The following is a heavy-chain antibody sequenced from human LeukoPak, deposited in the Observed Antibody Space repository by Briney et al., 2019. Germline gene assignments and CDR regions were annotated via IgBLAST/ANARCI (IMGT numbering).Heavy chain of an antibody. D-gene: IGHD2-8*01. Sequence: ASVKVSCKSSGYSFTDYFLHWVRQAPGQGLERMSCINLHTGGAHYAQKFQDWVSLTRDTSIDTAFMELSSLRSDATAIYYCARDFLGRTNGGSNYFGMDVWGQGTTVTVSS. V-gene: IGHV1-2*04. CDR1: GYSFTDYF. J-gene: IGHJ6*02. CDR3: ARDFLGRTNGGSNYFGMDV. CDR2: INLHTGGA.